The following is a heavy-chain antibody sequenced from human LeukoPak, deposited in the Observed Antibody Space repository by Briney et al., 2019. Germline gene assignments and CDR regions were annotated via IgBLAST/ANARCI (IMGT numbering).Heavy chain of an antibody. CDR1: GFTFSSYG. CDR3: ARDSIVGATFYYYYMDV. D-gene: IGHD1-26*01. CDR2: IRYDGSNK. J-gene: IGHJ6*03. V-gene: IGHV3-30*02. Sequence: GGSLRLSCAASGFTFSSYGMHWVRQAPGKGLEWVAFIRYDGSNKYYADSVKGRFTIPRDDSKNTLYLQMNSLRAEDTAVYYCARDSIVGATFYYYYMDVWGKGTTVTVSS.